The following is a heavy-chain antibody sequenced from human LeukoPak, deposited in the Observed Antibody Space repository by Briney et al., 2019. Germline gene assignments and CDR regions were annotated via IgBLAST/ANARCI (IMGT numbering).Heavy chain of an antibody. D-gene: IGHD3-3*02. CDR3: ARGGDSKHLVN. Sequence: PSETLSLTCTVSGGSISSSSYYCSWIRQPPGKGLEWIGYIYYSGSTNYNPSLKSRVTISVDTSKNQFSLNLSSVTAADTAVYYCARGGDSKHLVNWGQGTLVTVSS. CDR1: GGSISSSSYY. V-gene: IGHV4-61*01. CDR2: IYYSGST. J-gene: IGHJ4*02.